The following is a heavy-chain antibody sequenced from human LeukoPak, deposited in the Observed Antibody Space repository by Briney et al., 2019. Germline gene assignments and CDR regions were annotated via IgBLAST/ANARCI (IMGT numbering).Heavy chain of an antibody. J-gene: IGHJ4*02. CDR3: ARGYSYGLAPFDY. CDR2: IKQDGSEE. Sequence: GGSRRFSGVASGFTFTNFWMGWVRQVPGKGLKWVANIKQDGSEELYADSVRGRYTISRDNAKNSLYLQMNSLRAEDTAVYHCARGYSYGLAPFDYWGQGTLVSVSS. D-gene: IGHD5-18*01. V-gene: IGHV3-7*01. CDR1: GFTFTNFW.